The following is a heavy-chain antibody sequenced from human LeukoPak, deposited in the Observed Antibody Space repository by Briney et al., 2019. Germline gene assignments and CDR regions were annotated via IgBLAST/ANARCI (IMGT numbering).Heavy chain of an antibody. CDR3: AGPAAAGSDAFDI. CDR2: IYTSGST. CDR1: GGSISSYY. V-gene: IGHV4-4*07. Sequence: SETLSLNCTVSGGSISSYYWSWIRQPAGKGLEWIGRIYTSGSTNYNPSLKSRVTMSVDTSKNQFSLKLSSVTAADTAVYYCAGPAAAGSDAFDIWGQGTMVTVSS. D-gene: IGHD6-13*01. J-gene: IGHJ3*02.